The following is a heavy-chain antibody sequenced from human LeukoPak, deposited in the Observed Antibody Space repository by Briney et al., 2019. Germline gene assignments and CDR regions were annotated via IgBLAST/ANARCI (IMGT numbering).Heavy chain of an antibody. CDR3: ARDQRRYYDFWSGYLGWDYYYYMDV. D-gene: IGHD3-3*01. V-gene: IGHV1-2*02. Sequence: VASVKVSCKASGDSFTGYYIHWVRQAPGQGLEWMGWINPNTGGTFYTQQFQGRVTMTRDTSISTVYMELSRLRSEDTAVYYCARDQRRYYDFWSGYLGWDYYYYMDVWGKGTTVTVSS. CDR2: INPNTGGT. CDR1: GDSFTGYY. J-gene: IGHJ6*03.